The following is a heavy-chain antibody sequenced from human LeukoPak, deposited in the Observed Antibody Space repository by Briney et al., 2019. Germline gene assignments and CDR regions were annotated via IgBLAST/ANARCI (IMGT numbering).Heavy chain of an antibody. J-gene: IGHJ4*02. CDR1: GITFSNYA. D-gene: IGHD6-19*01. V-gene: IGHV3-23*01. CDR2: ISGSAHKI. Sequence: GGSLRLSCVASGITFSNYAVSWVRRAPEKGLDWVSVISGSAHKIRYADSVKGRFTISRDNSENTLYLQMNSLRAEDTAVYYCARDLTVAGTYWGQGTLVTVSS. CDR3: ARDLTVAGTY.